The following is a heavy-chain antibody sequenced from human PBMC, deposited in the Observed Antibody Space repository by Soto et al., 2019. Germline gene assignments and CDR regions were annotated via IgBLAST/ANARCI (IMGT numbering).Heavy chain of an antibody. CDR1: GGTFSSDA. CDR3: ARASGYVSGWYHDY. V-gene: IGHV1-69*13. D-gene: IGHD6-19*01. CDR2: LIPILGTT. J-gene: IGHJ4*02. Sequence: GASVKVSCKASGGTFSSDAVSWVRQAPGQGLEWMGGLIPILGTTHYAQKFQGRVTITADESTNTAYMGLSSLRSDDTAVYYCARASGYVSGWYHDYWGQGTRVTVSS.